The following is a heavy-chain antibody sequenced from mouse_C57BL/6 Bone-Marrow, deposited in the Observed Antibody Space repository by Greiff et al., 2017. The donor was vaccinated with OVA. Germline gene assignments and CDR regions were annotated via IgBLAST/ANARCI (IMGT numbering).Heavy chain of an antibody. V-gene: IGHV5-6*01. Sequence: EVQLVESGGDLVKPGGSLKLSCAASGFTFSSYGMSWVRQTPDKRLEWVATISSGGSYTYYPDSVTGRFTISRDNAKNALYLLMSRLKSEDTAMYYCGRPGGYGLAYWGQGTLVTVSA. CDR1: GFTFSSYG. D-gene: IGHD1-1*01. CDR3: GRPGGYGLAY. CDR2: ISSGGSYT. J-gene: IGHJ3*01.